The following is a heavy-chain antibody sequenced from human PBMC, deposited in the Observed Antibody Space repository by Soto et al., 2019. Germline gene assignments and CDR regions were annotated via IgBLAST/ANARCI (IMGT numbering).Heavy chain of an antibody. V-gene: IGHV3-23*01. CDR1: GFTFSSYS. CDR3: AKNPRATVWTYFDY. CDR2: INSSGGDI. D-gene: IGHD1-26*01. J-gene: IGHJ4*02. Sequence: PGGSLRLSCAASGFTFSSYSMNWVRQAPGKGLEWVSSINSSGGDIYYADSVKGRFTISRDNSKNTLYLQMIRLRAEDTAVYYCAKNPRATVWTYFDYWGQGILVTVSS.